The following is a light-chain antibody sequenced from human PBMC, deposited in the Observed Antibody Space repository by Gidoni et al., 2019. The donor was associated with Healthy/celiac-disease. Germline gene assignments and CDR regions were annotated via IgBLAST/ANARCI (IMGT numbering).Light chain of an antibody. CDR1: QSVLYSSNNKNY. J-gene: IGKJ2*01. CDR3: QQYYSTPYT. V-gene: IGKV4-1*01. Sequence: DIVMTQPPDSLAVSLGERATINCKSSQSVLYSSNNKNYLAWYQQKPGQPPKLLIYWASTRESGVPDRCSGSGSGTDFTLTISSLQAEDVAVYYCQQYYSTPYTFGQWTKLEIK. CDR2: WAS.